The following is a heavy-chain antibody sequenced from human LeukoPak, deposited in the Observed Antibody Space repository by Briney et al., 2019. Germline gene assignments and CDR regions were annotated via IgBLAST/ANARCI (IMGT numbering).Heavy chain of an antibody. CDR1: GGSFSSYY. D-gene: IGHD6-19*01. CDR3: ATERRYSSGRWDYYFDY. CDR2: INHSGGT. Sequence: SETLSLTCTVYGGSFSSYYWSWIRQPPGKGLEWIGEINHSGGTNYNPSLKSRVTISVDTPKNQFSLKLSSVTAADTAVYYCATERRYSSGRWDYYFDYWGQGTLVTVSS. J-gene: IGHJ4*02. V-gene: IGHV4-34*01.